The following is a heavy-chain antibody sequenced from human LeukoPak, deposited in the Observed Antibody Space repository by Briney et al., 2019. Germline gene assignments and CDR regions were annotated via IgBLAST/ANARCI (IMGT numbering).Heavy chain of an antibody. CDR2: IKQEGSEK. J-gene: IGHJ6*03. Sequence: GGSLRLSCAASGFTFSSYWMGWVRQAAGEGLEWVANIKQEGSEKYYADSVKGRFTISRDNAKNSLYLQNNSLRAEDTAVYYCASVESGSGYYTCYYNCNVDVWGKGTTVTVSS. CDR1: GFTFSSYW. V-gene: IGHV3-7*01. D-gene: IGHD3-3*01. CDR3: ASVESGSGYYTCYYNCNVDV.